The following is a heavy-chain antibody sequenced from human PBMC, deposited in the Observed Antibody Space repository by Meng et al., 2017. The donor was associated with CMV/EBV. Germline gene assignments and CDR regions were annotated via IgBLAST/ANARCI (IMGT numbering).Heavy chain of an antibody. CDR1: GGSISSYY. J-gene: IGHJ5*02. D-gene: IGHD3-22*01. CDR2: IYYSGST. V-gene: IGHV4-59*01. Sequence: ETLSLTCTVSGGSISSYYWSWIRQPPGKGLEWIGYIYYSGSTNYNPSLKSRVTISVDTSKNQFSLKLSSVTAADTAVYYCARADYDSSGYYGWFDPWGQGTLVTVSS. CDR3: ARADYDSSGYYGWFDP.